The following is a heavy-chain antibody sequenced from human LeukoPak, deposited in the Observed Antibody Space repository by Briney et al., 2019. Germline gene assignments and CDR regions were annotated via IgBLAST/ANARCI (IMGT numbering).Heavy chain of an antibody. CDR1: GFTFSSYS. CDR3: ASYRYGSSFAFDI. J-gene: IGHJ3*02. Sequence: GGSLRLSCAASGFTFSSYSMNWVRQAPGKGLEWVSSISSSSDYIYYADSVKGRFTISRDNSKNTLYLQMNSLRAEDTAVYYCASYRYGSSFAFDIWGQGTMVTVSP. V-gene: IGHV3-21*01. CDR2: ISSSSDYI. D-gene: IGHD6-6*01.